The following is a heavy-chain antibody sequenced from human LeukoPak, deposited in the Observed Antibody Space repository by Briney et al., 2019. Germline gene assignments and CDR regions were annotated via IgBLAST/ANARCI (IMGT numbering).Heavy chain of an antibody. CDR2: IYPGDSDT. CDR1: GYSFTSYW. CDR3: ARQGYSYGNFDY. J-gene: IGHJ4*02. V-gene: IGHV5-51*01. Sequence: GESLKISCKGSGYSFTSYWMGWVRQMPGKGLEWMGIIYPGDSDTRYSPSFQGHVTISADHSISTAYLQWTSLKASDTAMYYCARQGYSYGNFDYWGQGTLVTVSS. D-gene: IGHD5-18*01.